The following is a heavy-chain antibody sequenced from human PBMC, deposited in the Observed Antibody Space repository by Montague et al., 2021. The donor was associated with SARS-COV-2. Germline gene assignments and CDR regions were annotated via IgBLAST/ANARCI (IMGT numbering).Heavy chain of an antibody. CDR1: GGSINSNW. CDR2: VSHTGST. V-gene: IGHV4-4*02. J-gene: IGHJ3*02. CDR3: AGDERSYDRLGYPINAFDI. D-gene: IGHD3-22*01. Sequence: SETLSLTCVVSGGSINSNWWSWVRQPPGKGLQWIGQVSHTGSTNYNPSLKSRVTLSVDKSKNQVSLKLTSVSAADTAVYYCAGDERSYDRLGYPINAFDIWGQGTRVTVSS.